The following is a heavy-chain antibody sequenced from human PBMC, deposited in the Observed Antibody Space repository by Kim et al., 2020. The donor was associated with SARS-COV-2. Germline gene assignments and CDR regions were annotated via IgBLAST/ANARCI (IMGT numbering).Heavy chain of an antibody. Sequence: ASVKVSCKVSGYTLTELSMHWVRQAPGKGLEWMGGFDPEDGETIYAQKFQGRVTMTEDTSTDTAYMELSSLRSEDTAVYYCATDLRGRGYSYGYYGYYYYGMDVWGQGTTVTVSS. V-gene: IGHV1-24*01. CDR1: GYTLTELS. J-gene: IGHJ6*02. CDR2: FDPEDGET. D-gene: IGHD5-18*01. CDR3: ATDLRGRGYSYGYYGYYYYGMDV.